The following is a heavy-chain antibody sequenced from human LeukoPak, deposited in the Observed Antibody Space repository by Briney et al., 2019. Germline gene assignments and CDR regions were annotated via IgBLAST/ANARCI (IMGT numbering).Heavy chain of an antibody. CDR3: ARGPTGRIQVHYYYYGMDV. Sequence: SVKVSCKGTGGTFGSYAISWVRQAPGQELEWVGGIIPIFGTPNYAKKFQGRVTITADESTSTAYMELSSLRSEDTAVYYCARGPTGRIQVHYYYYGMDVWGQGTTVTVSS. CDR1: GGTFGSYA. V-gene: IGHV1-69*01. D-gene: IGHD5-18*01. J-gene: IGHJ6*02. CDR2: IIPIFGTP.